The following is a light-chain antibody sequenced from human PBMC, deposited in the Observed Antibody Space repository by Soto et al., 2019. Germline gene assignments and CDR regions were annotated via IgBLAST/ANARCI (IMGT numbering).Light chain of an antibody. Sequence: DLQMTQSPSSLSASVGDRITITCRASQSIKTWLAWYQVKPGQAPKLLIYKASSLEIGVPSRFSGSGSGTEFTLTISSLQPDYFATYYCQQYDNYRTFGQGTKVEIK. J-gene: IGKJ1*01. CDR3: QQYDNYRT. CDR2: KAS. CDR1: QSIKTW. V-gene: IGKV1-5*03.